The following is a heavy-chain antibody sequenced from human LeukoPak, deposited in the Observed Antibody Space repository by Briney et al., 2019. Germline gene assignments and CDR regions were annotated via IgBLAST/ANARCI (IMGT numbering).Heavy chain of an antibody. D-gene: IGHD3-3*02. J-gene: IGHJ6*03. CDR2: IIPIFGTA. Sequence: ASVKVSCKASRGTFISYAISWVRQAPGQGLEWMGGIIPIFGTANYAQKFQGRVTITADESTSTAYMELSSLRSEETAVYYCASPILSPRDYMDVWGKGTTVTVSS. CDR1: RGTFISYA. V-gene: IGHV1-69*13. CDR3: ASPILSPRDYMDV.